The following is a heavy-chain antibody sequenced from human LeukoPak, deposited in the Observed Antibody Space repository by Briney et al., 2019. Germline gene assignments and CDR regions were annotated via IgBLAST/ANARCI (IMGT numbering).Heavy chain of an antibody. V-gene: IGHV1-2*02. J-gene: IGHJ4*02. Sequence: ASVKVSCKASGYIFSDYYMHWVRQAPGKGLGWRGWINPKSGAADYAQQFRGRVTMTRDTSINTDYMEMKRVTSDDTAVYYCARGAEAETSPLDFWGQGTLVIVS. CDR2: INPKSGAA. CDR1: GYIFSDYY. D-gene: IGHD6-13*01. CDR3: ARGAEAETSPLDF.